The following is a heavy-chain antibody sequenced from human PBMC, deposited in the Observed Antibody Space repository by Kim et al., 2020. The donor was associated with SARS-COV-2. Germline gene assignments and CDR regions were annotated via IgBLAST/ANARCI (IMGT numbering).Heavy chain of an antibody. CDR2: ISWNSGSI. J-gene: IGHJ4*02. Sequence: GGSLRLSCAASGFTFDDYAMHWVRQAPGKGLEWVSGISWNSGSIGYADSVKGRFTISRDNAKNSLYLQMNSLRAEDTALYYCAKSSTAMVTGFDYWGQGTLVTVSS. D-gene: IGHD5-18*01. CDR1: GFTFDDYA. V-gene: IGHV3-9*01. CDR3: AKSSTAMVTGFDY.